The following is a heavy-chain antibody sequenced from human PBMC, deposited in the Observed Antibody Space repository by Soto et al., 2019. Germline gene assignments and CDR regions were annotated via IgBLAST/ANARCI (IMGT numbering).Heavy chain of an antibody. D-gene: IGHD3-10*01. Sequence: ASVKVSCKASGYTFTTYSMHWGRQAPGQGLEWMGWINPNSGGTNYAHKFQVWVTLTRDTSISTFYMELSSLKADDTAVYYCARDRGTYGLNPTDYWGQGTPVTVSS. CDR2: INPNSGGT. V-gene: IGHV1-2*04. CDR3: ARDRGTYGLNPTDY. CDR1: GYTFTTYS. J-gene: IGHJ4*02.